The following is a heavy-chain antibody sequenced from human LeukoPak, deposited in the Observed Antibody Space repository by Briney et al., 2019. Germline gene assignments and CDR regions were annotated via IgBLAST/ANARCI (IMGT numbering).Heavy chain of an antibody. J-gene: IGHJ4*02. CDR1: GGSISGFY. V-gene: IGHV4-59*01. CDR3: AGMRITTPTVRTLDY. CDR2: IYYTGST. D-gene: IGHD1-14*01. Sequence: SETLSLTCTVSGGSISGFYWTWIRQPPGKGPKWIGFIYYTGSTNYNPSLKGRVTISVDTSKNQFSLKLSSVTAADTAVYYCAGMRITTPTVRTLDYWGQGTLVTVSS.